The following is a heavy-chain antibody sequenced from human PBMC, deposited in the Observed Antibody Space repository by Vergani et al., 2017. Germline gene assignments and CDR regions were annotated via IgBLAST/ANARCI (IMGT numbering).Heavy chain of an antibody. Sequence: QVQLVQSGAEVKKPGASVKVSCKASGYTFTSYYMHWVRQAPGQGLEWMGIINPSGGSTSYAQKFQGRVTMTRDTSTSTVYMELSSLRSEDTAVYYCARDIQSSTLWFGELLSNYYYGMDVWGQGTTVTVSS. CDR1: GYTFTSYY. D-gene: IGHD3-10*01. CDR3: ARDIQSSTLWFGELLSNYYYGMDV. CDR2: INPSGGST. J-gene: IGHJ6*02. V-gene: IGHV1-46*01.